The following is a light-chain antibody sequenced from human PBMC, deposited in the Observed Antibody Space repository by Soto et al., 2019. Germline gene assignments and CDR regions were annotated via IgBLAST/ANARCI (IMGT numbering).Light chain of an antibody. CDR1: SSNIGRNT. V-gene: IGLV1-44*01. CDR3: AGWDDSLNGYV. CDR2: SNN. Sequence: QSVLTQPPSASGTPGHRVTISCSGSSSNIGRNTVNWYQHLPGTAPKLLIYSNNQRPSGVPDRFSGSKSGTSASLAISGLQSEDEADYYCAGWDDSLNGYVFGTGTKVTVL. J-gene: IGLJ1*01.